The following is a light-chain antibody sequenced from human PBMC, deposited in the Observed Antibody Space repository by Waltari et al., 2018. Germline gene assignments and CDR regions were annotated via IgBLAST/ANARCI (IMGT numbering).Light chain of an antibody. V-gene: IGKV1-9*01. CDR1: QGISNY. J-gene: IGKJ1*01. CDR2: AAS. CDR3: QQLNSYQWT. Sequence: IQLTQSPSSLSASVGDRVTITCRASQGISNYLAWYQQKPGKSPKLLIYAASTLQSGVPSRVSGSGSGTDFTLTISSLKPEDFATDYCQQLNSYQWTFGQGTKVEIK.